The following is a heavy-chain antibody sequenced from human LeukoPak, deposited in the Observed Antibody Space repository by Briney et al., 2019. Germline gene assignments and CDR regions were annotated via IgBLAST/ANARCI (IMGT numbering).Heavy chain of an antibody. Sequence: GGSLSLSCAASGFTFSSYWMGWVRQAPGKGLEWVANIKQDGSEKYYVDSVKGRFTISRDNAKNSLYLQMNSLRAEDSAVYYCARDSIAVAADLDYWGQGTLVTVSS. CDR1: GFTFSSYW. J-gene: IGHJ4*02. CDR3: ARDSIAVAADLDY. D-gene: IGHD6-19*01. V-gene: IGHV3-7*01. CDR2: IKQDGSEK.